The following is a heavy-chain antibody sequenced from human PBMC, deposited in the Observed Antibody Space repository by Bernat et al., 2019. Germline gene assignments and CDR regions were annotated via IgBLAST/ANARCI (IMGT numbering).Heavy chain of an antibody. V-gene: IGHV1-18*01. CDR3: ARGRGSGSRGFYYYYYGMDV. CDR2: ISAYNGNT. CDR1: GYTFTSYG. D-gene: IGHD3-10*01. J-gene: IGHJ6*02. Sequence: QVQLVQSGAEVKKPGASVKVSCKASGYTFTSYGISWVRQAPGQGLEWMGWISAYNGNTNYAQKLQGRVTMTTDTSTSTAYMELGSLRSDDTAVYYCARGRGSGSRGFYYYYYGMDVWGQGTTVTVSS.